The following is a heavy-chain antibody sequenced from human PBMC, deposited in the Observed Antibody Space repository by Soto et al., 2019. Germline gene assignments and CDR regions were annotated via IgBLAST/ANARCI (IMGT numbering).Heavy chain of an antibody. J-gene: IGHJ5*01. CDR3: ARRKERSXXXXXXX. D-gene: IGHD6-25*01. CDR1: GYTFITYD. Sequence: QVQLVQSGAEVKKPGASVKVSCKASGYTFITYDINWVRQAAGQGLEWMGWMNPNNGNAGYAQKXQGRVTMTRNTSISTXYMELSSLRXXXXXXXXXARRKERSXXXXXXXWG. V-gene: IGHV1-8*01. CDR2: MNPNNGNA.